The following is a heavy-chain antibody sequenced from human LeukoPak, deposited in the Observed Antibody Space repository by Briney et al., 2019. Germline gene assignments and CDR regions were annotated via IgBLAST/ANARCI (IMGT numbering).Heavy chain of an antibody. V-gene: IGHV3-23*01. D-gene: IGHD3-16*02. J-gene: IGHJ4*02. CDR1: GFTFSSYA. CDR3: AKDRYDYVWGSYRYTFDY. Sequence: GGSLRLSCAASGFTFSSYAMSWVRQAPGKGLEWVSAISGSGGSTYYADSVKGRFTISRDNSKNTLYLQMNSLRAEDTAVYYCAKDRYDYVWGSYRYTFDYWGQGTLVTVSS. CDR2: ISGSGGST.